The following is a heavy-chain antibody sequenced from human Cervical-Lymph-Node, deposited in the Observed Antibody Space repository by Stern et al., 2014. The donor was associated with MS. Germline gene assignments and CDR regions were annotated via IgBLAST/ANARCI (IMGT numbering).Heavy chain of an antibody. CDR1: GFTFSNFG. Sequence: VQLVESGGGVVQPGRSLRLSCAASGFTFSNFGMHWVRQAPGKGLEWVALIWFDGSNKYSADSVKGRFTISRDNSKNTLYLLMNSLTAEDTAVYYCARGPDQATPYYFDSWGQGTLVTVSS. J-gene: IGHJ4*02. CDR2: IWFDGSNK. CDR3: ARGPDQATPYYFDS. V-gene: IGHV3-33*01. D-gene: IGHD1-26*01.